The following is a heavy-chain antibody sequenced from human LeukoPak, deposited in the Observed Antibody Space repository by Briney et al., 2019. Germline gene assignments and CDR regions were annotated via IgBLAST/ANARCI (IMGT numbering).Heavy chain of an antibody. CDR2: ISHSGST. V-gene: IGHV4-38-2*02. D-gene: IGHD3-10*01. Sequence: SETLSLTCTVSGYSISSGYYWGWIRQPPEKGLEWIGTISHSGSTYYNPSLKSRVTISVDTSKNQFSLKLSSVTAADTAVYYCARGSLWFGEYYYYYMDVWGKGTTVTISS. J-gene: IGHJ6*03. CDR3: ARGSLWFGEYYYYYMDV. CDR1: GYSISSGYY.